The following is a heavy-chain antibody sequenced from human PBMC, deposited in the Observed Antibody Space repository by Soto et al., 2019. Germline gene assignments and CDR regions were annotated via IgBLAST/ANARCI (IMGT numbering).Heavy chain of an antibody. CDR2: IWYDGSNK. Sequence: GGSLRLSCAASGFTFSSYGMHWVRQAPGKGLEWVAVIWYDGSNKYYADSVKGRFTISRDNSKNTLYLQMNSLRAEDTAVYYCARDLSGDYVPYYYYGMDVWGQGTTVTVSS. CDR3: ARDLSGDYVPYYYYGMDV. J-gene: IGHJ6*02. V-gene: IGHV3-33*01. CDR1: GFTFSSYG. D-gene: IGHD4-17*01.